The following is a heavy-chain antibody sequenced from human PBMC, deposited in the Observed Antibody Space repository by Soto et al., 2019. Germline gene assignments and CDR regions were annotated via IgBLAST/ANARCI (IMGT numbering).Heavy chain of an antibody. CDR2: INQSGST. CDR3: ARTYSSSWSPFDY. D-gene: IGHD6-13*01. Sequence: PSETLSLTCVVYGGSFSGYYWSWIRQPPGKGLEWIGEINQSGSTNYNPSLKSRVTISVDTSKNQFSLRLSSVTAADTAVYYCARTYSSSWSPFDYSGQGTLVTVSS. V-gene: IGHV4-34*01. J-gene: IGHJ4*02. CDR1: GGSFSGYY.